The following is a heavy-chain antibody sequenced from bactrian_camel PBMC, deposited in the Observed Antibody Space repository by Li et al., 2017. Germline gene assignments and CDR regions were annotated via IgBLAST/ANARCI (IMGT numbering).Heavy chain of an antibody. CDR2: IGMRGAT. CDR3: KTDHN. CDR1: GFTGRSC. V-gene: IGHV3S53*01. J-gene: IGHJ4*01. Sequence: HVQLVESGGDLVHPGGSLRLSCAASGFTGRSCMGWFRQAPGNEREGVAVIGMRGATTYADSVKGRFTISKDNAKNTVYLQMNSLKVEDTAVYYCKTDHNWGQGTQVTVS.